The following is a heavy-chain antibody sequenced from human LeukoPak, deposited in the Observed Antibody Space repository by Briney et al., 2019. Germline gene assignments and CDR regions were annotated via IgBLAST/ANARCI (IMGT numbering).Heavy chain of an antibody. CDR3: ARSGYSHRFDY. CDR1: GGSISSYY. Sequence: KPSETLSLTCTVSGGSISSYYWSWIRQPPGKGLEWIGYIYYSGSTNYNPSLKSRVTISVDTSKNQFSLKLSSVTAADMAVYYCARSGYSHRFDYWGQGTLVTVSS. J-gene: IGHJ4*02. D-gene: IGHD5-18*01. V-gene: IGHV4-59*01. CDR2: IYYSGST.